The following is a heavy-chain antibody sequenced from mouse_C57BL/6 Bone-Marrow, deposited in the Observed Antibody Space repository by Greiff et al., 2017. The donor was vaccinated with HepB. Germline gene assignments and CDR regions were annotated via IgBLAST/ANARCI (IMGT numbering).Heavy chain of an antibody. J-gene: IGHJ3*01. CDR2: ISDGGSYA. CDR3: ARDRPY. Sequence: EVQVVESGGGLVKPGGSLKLSCAASGFTFSSYAMSWVRQTPEKRLEWVATISDGGSYAYYPDNVKGRFTISRDNAKNNLYLQMSHLKSEDTAMYYCARDRPYWGQGTLVTVSA. V-gene: IGHV5-4*01. CDR1: GFTFSSYA.